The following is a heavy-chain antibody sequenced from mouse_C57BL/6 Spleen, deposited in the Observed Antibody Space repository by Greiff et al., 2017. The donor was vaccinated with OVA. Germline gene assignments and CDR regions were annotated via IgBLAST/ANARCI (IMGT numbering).Heavy chain of an antibody. CDR3: ARAIYYWDGYAIDY. CDR1: GYTFTSYW. CDR2: IDPSDSET. V-gene: IGHV1-52*01. D-gene: IGHD4-1*01. Sequence: QVQLQQPGAELVRPGSSVKLSCKASGYTFTSYWMHWVKQRPIQGLEWIGNIDPSDSETHYNQKFKDKATLTVDKSSSTAYMQLSSLTSEDSAVYVCARAIYYWDGYAIDYWGQGTSVTVSS. J-gene: IGHJ4*01.